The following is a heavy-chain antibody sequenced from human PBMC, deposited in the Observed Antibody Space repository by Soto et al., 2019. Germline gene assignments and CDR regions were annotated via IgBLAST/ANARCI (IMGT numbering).Heavy chain of an antibody. V-gene: IGHV3-15*01. CDR3: TTVGLGWQQLEITVDPYWYFDL. CDR2: IKSKTDGGTT. D-gene: IGHD6-13*01. CDR1: GFTFSNAW. J-gene: IGHJ2*01. Sequence: PGGSLRLSCAASGFTFSNAWMSWVRQAPGKGLEWVGRIKSKTDGGTTDYAAPVKGRFTISRDDSKNTLYLQMNSLKTEDTAVYYCTTVGLGWQQLEITVDPYWYFDLWGRGTLVTVSS.